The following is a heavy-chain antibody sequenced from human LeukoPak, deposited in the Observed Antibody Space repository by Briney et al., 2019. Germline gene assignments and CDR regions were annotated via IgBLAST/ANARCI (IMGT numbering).Heavy chain of an antibody. Sequence: GGSLRLSCAASGFTFSKAWMSWVRQAPGKGLEWVGRIKSKTDGGTADYAAPMKGRFTLSRDDSKNTLYLQVNSLKTEDTAVYYCTTDRGIAVRPAFDYWGQGTLVTVSS. D-gene: IGHD6-6*01. CDR1: GFTFSKAW. CDR2: IKSKTDGGTA. V-gene: IGHV3-15*01. J-gene: IGHJ4*02. CDR3: TTDRGIAVRPAFDY.